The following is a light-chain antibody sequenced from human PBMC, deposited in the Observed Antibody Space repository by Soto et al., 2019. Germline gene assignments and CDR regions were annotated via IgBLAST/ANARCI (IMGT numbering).Light chain of an antibody. CDR1: QSVGSS. Sequence: EIVLTQSPATLSLSPGERATLSCRASQSVGSSLAWYQQKLGQAPRLLIYAASDRATGIPGRFSGSGSGTDFTLTISRLESGDVAVYFCQQYDTSPETFGQGTKVDIK. CDR2: AAS. CDR3: QQYDTSPET. V-gene: IGKV3-11*01. J-gene: IGKJ1*01.